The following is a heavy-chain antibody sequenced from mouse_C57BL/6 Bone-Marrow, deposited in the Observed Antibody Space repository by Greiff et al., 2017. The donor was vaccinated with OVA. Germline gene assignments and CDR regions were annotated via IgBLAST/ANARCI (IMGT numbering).Heavy chain of an antibody. CDR2: IYPGSGNT. Sequence: QVQLKQSGAELVRPGASVKLSCKASGYTFTDYYINWVKQRPGQGLEWIARIYPGSGNTYYNEKFKGKATLTAEKSSSTAYMQLSSLTSEDSAVYFCARRYYGSSSYWYFDVWGTGTTVTVSS. CDR1: GYTFTDYY. V-gene: IGHV1-76*01. J-gene: IGHJ1*03. CDR3: ARRYYGSSSYWYFDV. D-gene: IGHD1-1*01.